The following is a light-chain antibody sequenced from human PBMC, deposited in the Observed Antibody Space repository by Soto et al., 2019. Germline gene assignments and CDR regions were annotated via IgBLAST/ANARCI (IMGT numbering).Light chain of an antibody. Sequence: DIQTTQSPSTLSASVGDRVTITCRASQSISDWLAWYQQKPGKVPKLLIYKASNLESGVPSRFSGSGSGTEFTLTISSLQPDDFATYYCQQYNSYCSFGGGTKVDIK. J-gene: IGKJ4*01. CDR3: QQYNSYCS. CDR2: KAS. CDR1: QSISDW. V-gene: IGKV1-5*03.